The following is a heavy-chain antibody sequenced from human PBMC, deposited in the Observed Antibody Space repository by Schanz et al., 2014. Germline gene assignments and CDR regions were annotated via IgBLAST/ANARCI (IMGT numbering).Heavy chain of an antibody. J-gene: IGHJ4*02. Sequence: QVQLQESGPGLLKPSGTLSLTCAVSGASITSSHWWSWVRQPPGKGLEWIGEIYHSGNTNYSPSLKSRVTISIDTSKNQISLRLRSVTEADTAVYYCARDGLGADYWGQGTLVTVSA. CDR3: ARDGLGADY. CDR2: IYHSGNT. V-gene: IGHV4-4*02. CDR1: GASITSSHW.